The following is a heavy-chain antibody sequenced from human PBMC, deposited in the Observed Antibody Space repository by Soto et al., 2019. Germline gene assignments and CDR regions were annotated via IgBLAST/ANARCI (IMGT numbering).Heavy chain of an antibody. CDR3: AREGPGEDHYDSSGASFQH. CDR1: GGSISSGDYY. CDR2: IYYSGST. V-gene: IGHV4-30-4*01. J-gene: IGHJ1*01. Sequence: SETPSLTCTVSGGSISSGDYYWSWIRQPPGKGLEWIGYIYYSGSTYYNPSLKSRVTISVDTSKNQFSLKLSSVTAADTAVYYCAREGPGEDHYDSSGASFQHWGQGTLVTVSS. D-gene: IGHD3-22*01.